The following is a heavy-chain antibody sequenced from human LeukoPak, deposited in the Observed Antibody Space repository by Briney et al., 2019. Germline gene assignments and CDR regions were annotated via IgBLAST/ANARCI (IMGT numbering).Heavy chain of an antibody. V-gene: IGHV1-3*01. D-gene: IGHD2-2*01. J-gene: IGHJ4*02. CDR2: INGGNGNT. Sequence: ASVKVSRKASGYTFTSYAMHWVRQAPGQRLEWMGWINGGNGNTKHSQKFQGRVTMTRDTSISTAYMELSRLRSDDTAVYYCARDLVGYCSSTSCYLGYWGQGTLVTVSS. CDR1: GYTFTSYA. CDR3: ARDLVGYCSSTSCYLGY.